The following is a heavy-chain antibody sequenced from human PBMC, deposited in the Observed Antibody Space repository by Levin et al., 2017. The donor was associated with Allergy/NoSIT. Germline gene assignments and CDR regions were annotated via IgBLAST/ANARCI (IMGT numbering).Heavy chain of an antibody. CDR3: ARDTADYCGSTSCSRKYYYNMDV. CDR1: GFTFSSFS. D-gene: IGHD2-2*01. J-gene: IGHJ6*03. V-gene: IGHV3-48*01. CDR2: ISSSSVTI. Sequence: GGSLRLSCVASGFTFSSFSMNWVRQAPGKGLEWVSYISSSSVTIFYADSLKGRFTISRDNAKNSLYLQMNSLRAADTAIYYCARDTADYCGSTSCSRKYYYNMDVWGKGTTVTVSS.